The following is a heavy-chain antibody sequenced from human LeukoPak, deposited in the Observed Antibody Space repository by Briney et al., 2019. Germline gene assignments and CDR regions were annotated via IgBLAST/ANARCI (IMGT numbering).Heavy chain of an antibody. V-gene: IGHV1-69*13. Sequence: SVKVSCKASGYTFTSYAMHWVRQAPGQRLEWMGGIIPIFGTANYAQKFQGRVTITADESTSTAYMELSSLRSEDTAVYYCARGIGSSSWYGYFDYWGQGTLVTVSS. D-gene: IGHD6-13*01. J-gene: IGHJ4*02. CDR3: ARGIGSSSWYGYFDY. CDR1: GYTFTSYA. CDR2: IIPIFGTA.